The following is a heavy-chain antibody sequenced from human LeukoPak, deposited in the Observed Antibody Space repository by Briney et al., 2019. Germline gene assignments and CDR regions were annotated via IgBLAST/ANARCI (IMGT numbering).Heavy chain of an antibody. J-gene: IGHJ4*02. CDR3: ARAGQGYCTSASCYLSLDY. CDR1: GFTFSSYA. V-gene: IGHV4-39*07. CDR2: IYYSGST. D-gene: IGHD2-2*01. Sequence: GSLRLSCAASGFTFSSYAMSWIRQPPGKGLEWIGSIYYSGSTYYNPSLKSRVTISVDTSKNQFSLKLSSVTAADTAVYYCARAGQGYCTSASCYLSLDYWGQGTLVTVSS.